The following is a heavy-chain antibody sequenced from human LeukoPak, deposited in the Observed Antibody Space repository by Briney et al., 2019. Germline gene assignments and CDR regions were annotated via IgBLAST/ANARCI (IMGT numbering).Heavy chain of an antibody. J-gene: IGHJ4*02. CDR2: INPSGGST. CDR1: GYIFTNYY. Sequence: GASVKVSCKASGYIFTNYYMHWVRQAPGQGLEWMGTINPSGGSTTYAQKFQGRVTMTRDTSTSTVYMELSSLRSEDTAVYDCARDHGSAYYRAPRHWGQGTLVTVSS. CDR3: ARDHGSAYYRAPRH. D-gene: IGHD3-10*01. V-gene: IGHV1-46*01.